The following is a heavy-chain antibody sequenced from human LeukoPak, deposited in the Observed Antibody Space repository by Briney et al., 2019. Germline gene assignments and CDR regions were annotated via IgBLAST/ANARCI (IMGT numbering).Heavy chain of an antibody. D-gene: IGHD3-16*01. Sequence: GGSLRLSCAAAGFTLSIDWMHWVRQAPGKGLGWVSRIVSDESRISYADSVRGRFTISRDIAKNTLFLQMDSLRVEDTAVYYCARGGRLDTFDIWGQGTMVTVSS. V-gene: IGHV3-74*03. CDR1: GFTLSIDW. CDR3: ARGGRLDTFDI. J-gene: IGHJ3*02. CDR2: IVSDESRI.